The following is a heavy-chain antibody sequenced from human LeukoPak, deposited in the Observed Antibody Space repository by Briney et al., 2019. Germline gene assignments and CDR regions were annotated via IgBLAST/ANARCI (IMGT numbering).Heavy chain of an antibody. CDR1: GFTFSSYN. CDR3: ARYGDDGGSFDY. J-gene: IGHJ4*02. D-gene: IGHD4-17*01. CDR2: ITSGSSYI. V-gene: IGHV3-21*01. Sequence: GGSLRLSCAASGFTFSSYNMNWVRQAPGKGLEWVSSITSGSSYIYYADSVKGQFTISRDNAKNSLYLQMNSLRAEDTAVYYCARYGDDGGSFDYWGQGTLVTVSS.